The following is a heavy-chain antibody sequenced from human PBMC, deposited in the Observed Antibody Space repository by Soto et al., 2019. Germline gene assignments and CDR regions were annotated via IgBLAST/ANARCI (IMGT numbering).Heavy chain of an antibody. Sequence: ETLSLTCSVSGGSISSGYHWSWLRQAPGKGLEWVSFIGSRTSDIYYADSVKGRFTISRDNAKNSLYLDLTRLRAEDTAVYFCVRDYYDTSGYPNTFDMWGQGTMVTVSS. V-gene: IGHV3-21*01. CDR1: GGSISSGYH. J-gene: IGHJ3*02. CDR2: IGSRTSDI. CDR3: VRDYYDTSGYPNTFDM. D-gene: IGHD3-22*01.